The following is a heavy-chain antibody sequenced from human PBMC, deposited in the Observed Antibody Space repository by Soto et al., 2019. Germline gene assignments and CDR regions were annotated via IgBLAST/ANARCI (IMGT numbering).Heavy chain of an antibody. CDR2: ISTSGSNI. Sequence: EVLLVESGGGLVQPGGSPRLSCAASGFTFSSYEMNWVRQAPGKGLEWESKISTSGSNIYYAESVKGRFTISRDNAENSLYLQMNSLRAEDTAVYFCAIERDLYYYDSSGYLDYWGQGTLVTVSS. D-gene: IGHD3-22*01. V-gene: IGHV3-48*03. CDR1: GFTFSSYE. CDR3: AIERDLYYYDSSGYLDY. J-gene: IGHJ4*02.